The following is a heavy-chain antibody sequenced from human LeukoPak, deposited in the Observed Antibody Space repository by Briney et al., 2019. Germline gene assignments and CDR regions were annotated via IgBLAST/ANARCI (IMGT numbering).Heavy chain of an antibody. CDR3: ARVGDTAMVTNYYYYYMDV. Sequence: GGSLRLSCAASGFTFSSYSMNWVRQAPGKGLEWVSSISSSGSTIYYADSVKGRFTISRDNAKNSLYLQMNSLRAEDTAVYYCARVGDTAMVTNYYYYYMDVWGKGTTVTVSS. CDR1: GFTFSSYS. V-gene: IGHV3-48*04. D-gene: IGHD5-18*01. CDR2: ISSSGSTI. J-gene: IGHJ6*03.